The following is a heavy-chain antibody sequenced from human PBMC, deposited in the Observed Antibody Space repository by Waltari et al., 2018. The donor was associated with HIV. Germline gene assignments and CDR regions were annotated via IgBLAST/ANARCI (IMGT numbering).Heavy chain of an antibody. V-gene: IGHV1-3*01. CDR1: GYTFTKYA. J-gene: IGHJ4*02. CDR2: INAGNGNT. Sequence: QVQLVQPGAEVKKPGASVKVSCKASGYTFTKYAVHWVRQAPGQRLGWIGWINAGNGNTKYSQKSQGRVTIIRDTSASTAYMEMSSLRSEDTAVYYCARDRLSTAGTNYWGQGTLVTVSS. D-gene: IGHD6-19*01. CDR3: ARDRLSTAGTNY.